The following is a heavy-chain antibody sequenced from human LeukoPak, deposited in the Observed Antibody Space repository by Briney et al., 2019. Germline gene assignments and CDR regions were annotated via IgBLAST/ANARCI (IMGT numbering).Heavy chain of an antibody. CDR2: ISAYNGNT. Sequence: GASVKVSCKASGYTFSGYYIHWVRQAPGQGLEWMGWISAYNGNTNYAQKLQGRVTMTTDTSTSTAYMELRSLRSDDTAVYYCAREEVTGTTNYWGQGTLVTVSS. V-gene: IGHV1-18*04. D-gene: IGHD1-7*01. CDR1: GYTFSGYY. CDR3: AREEVTGTTNY. J-gene: IGHJ4*02.